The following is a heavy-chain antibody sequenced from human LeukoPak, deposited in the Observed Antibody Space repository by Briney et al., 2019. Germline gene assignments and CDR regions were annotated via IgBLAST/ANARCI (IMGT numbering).Heavy chain of an antibody. Sequence: SETLSLTCTVSGGSISSYYWSWIRQPAGKGLEWIGRIYTSGSTNYNPSLKSRATMSVDTSKNQFSLKLSSVTAADTAVYYCARLGYCSGGSCYPPYYFDYWGQGTLVTVSS. V-gene: IGHV4-4*07. J-gene: IGHJ4*02. CDR1: GGSISSYY. CDR3: ARLGYCSGGSCYPPYYFDY. CDR2: IYTSGST. D-gene: IGHD2-15*01.